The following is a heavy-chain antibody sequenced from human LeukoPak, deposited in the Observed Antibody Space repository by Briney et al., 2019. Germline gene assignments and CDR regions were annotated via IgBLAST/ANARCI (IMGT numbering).Heavy chain of an antibody. V-gene: IGHV4-4*01. D-gene: IGHD3-22*01. CDR3: ARDPRKSSGYQTFDS. J-gene: IGHJ4*01. CDR1: GGSITNNW. CDR2: IYHSGST. Sequence: PTGTLSLTCVVSGGSITNNWWSWVRQPPGKGLEGIGEIYHSGSTTYNPSLKSRVTISIDTSKTQFSLKLSSVTAADTAVYFCARDPRKSSGYQTFDSWGHGILVVVSS.